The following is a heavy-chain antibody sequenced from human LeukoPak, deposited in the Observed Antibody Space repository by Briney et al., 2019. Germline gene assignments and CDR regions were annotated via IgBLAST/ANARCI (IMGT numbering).Heavy chain of an antibody. CDR1: GGSISSYY. V-gene: IGHV4-4*07. D-gene: IGHD2-15*01. J-gene: IGHJ3*02. CDR3: ARHRAYSYSSPFDI. CDR2: IYTSGST. Sequence: SETLSLTCTVTGGSISSYYWSWIAQPAGRGLEWIGRIYTSGSTNYNPSLKSRVTMSVDTSKNQFSLKLSSVTAADTAVYYCARHRAYSYSSPFDIWGQGTMVTVSS.